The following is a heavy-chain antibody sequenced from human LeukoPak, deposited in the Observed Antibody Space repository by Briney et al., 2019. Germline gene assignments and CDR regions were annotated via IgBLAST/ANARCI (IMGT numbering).Heavy chain of an antibody. CDR3: AKDWNYDGSGSLWD. V-gene: IGHV3-9*01. Sequence: PGRSLRLSCAASGFTFDDYAMHWVRQAPGKGLEWVSGISWNSGSIDYADSVKGRFTISRDNAENSLSLQMNSLRAEDTALYYCAKDWNYDGSGSLWDWGQGTLVTVSS. J-gene: IGHJ4*02. CDR2: ISWNSGSI. D-gene: IGHD3-10*01. CDR1: GFTFDDYA.